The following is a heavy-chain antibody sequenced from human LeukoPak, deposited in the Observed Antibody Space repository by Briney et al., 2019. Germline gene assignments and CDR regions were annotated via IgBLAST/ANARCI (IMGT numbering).Heavy chain of an antibody. V-gene: IGHV1-69*13. J-gene: IGHJ4*02. Sequence: GASVKVSCKASGYTFTSYAISWVRQAPGQGLEWMGGIIPIFGTANYAQKFQGRVTITADESTSTAYMELSSLRSEDTAVYYCARNGGYDSTTKYYFDYWGQGTLVTVSS. CDR3: ARNGGYDSTTKYYFDY. CDR2: IIPIFGTA. D-gene: IGHD5-12*01. CDR1: GYTFTSYA.